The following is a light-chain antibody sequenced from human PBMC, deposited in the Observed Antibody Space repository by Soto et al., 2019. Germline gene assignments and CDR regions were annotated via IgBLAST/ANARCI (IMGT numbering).Light chain of an antibody. J-gene: IGKJ1*01. Sequence: EIVLTQSAGTLSLSPGERATLSCRASQTVIGSYLAWFKQTPGQAPRLLIYDAYTRAAGVPDRFSVSWSGTDFSLTINRLEPEDFAVYYCHHYGSPPWTFGQGTKVEIK. CDR2: DAY. CDR3: HHYGSPPWT. V-gene: IGKV3-20*01. CDR1: QTVIGSY.